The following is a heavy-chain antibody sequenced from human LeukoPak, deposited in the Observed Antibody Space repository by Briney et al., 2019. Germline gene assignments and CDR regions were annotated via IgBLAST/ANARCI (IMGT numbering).Heavy chain of an antibody. J-gene: IGHJ4*02. D-gene: IGHD3-22*01. CDR1: GFTFSSYS. Sequence: PGGSPRLSCAASGFTFSSYSMNWVRQAPGKGLEWVSSISSSSSYIYYADSVKGRFTISRDNAKNSLYLQMNSLRAEDTAVYYCARGFRDTMIVVVPDYWGQGTLVTVSS. V-gene: IGHV3-21*01. CDR3: ARGFRDTMIVVVPDY. CDR2: ISSSSSYI.